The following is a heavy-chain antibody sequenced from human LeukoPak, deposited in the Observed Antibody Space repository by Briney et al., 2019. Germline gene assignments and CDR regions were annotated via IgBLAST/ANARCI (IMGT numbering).Heavy chain of an antibody. Sequence: SETLSLTCAVYGGSFSGYYWSWIRQPPGKGLEWIGEINHSGSTNYNPSLKSRVTISVDTSKSQFSLKLSSVTAADTAVYYCARTYYYGSGSSHPTDYWGQGTLVTVSS. CDR1: GGSFSGYY. D-gene: IGHD3-10*01. CDR2: INHSGST. J-gene: IGHJ4*02. V-gene: IGHV4-34*01. CDR3: ARTYYYGSGSSHPTDY.